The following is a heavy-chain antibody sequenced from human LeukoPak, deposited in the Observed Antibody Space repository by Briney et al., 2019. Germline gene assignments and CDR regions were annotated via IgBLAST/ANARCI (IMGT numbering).Heavy chain of an antibody. CDR3: ARIGRQLWTSLYYYYMDV. CDR2: IYYSGST. Sequence: PSETLSLTCTVSGGSISSSSYYWGWIRQPPGKGLEWIGSIYYSGSTYYSPSLKSRVTISVDTSKNQFSLKLSSVTAADTAVYYCARIGRQLWTSLYYYYMDVWGKGTTVTVSS. V-gene: IGHV4-39*01. CDR1: GGSISSSSYY. D-gene: IGHD5-18*01. J-gene: IGHJ6*03.